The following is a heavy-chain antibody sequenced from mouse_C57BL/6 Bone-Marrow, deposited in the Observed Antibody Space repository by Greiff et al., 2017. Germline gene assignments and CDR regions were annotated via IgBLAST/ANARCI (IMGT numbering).Heavy chain of an antibody. CDR2: ISDGGSYT. V-gene: IGHV5-4*03. CDR1: GFTFSSYA. CDR3: ARKGPRYGSSYGYAMDY. J-gene: IGHJ4*01. D-gene: IGHD1-1*01. Sequence: EVKLQESGGGLVKPGGSLKLSCAASGFTFSSYAMSWVRQTPEKRLEWVATISDGGSYTYYPDNVKGRFTISRDNAKNNLYLQMSHLKSEDTAMYYCARKGPRYGSSYGYAMDYWGQGTSVTVSS.